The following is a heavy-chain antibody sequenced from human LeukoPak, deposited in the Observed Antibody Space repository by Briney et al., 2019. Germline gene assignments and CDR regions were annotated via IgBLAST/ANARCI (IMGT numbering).Heavy chain of an antibody. D-gene: IGHD1-26*01. CDR1: GGSISSSSYY. J-gene: IGHJ4*02. CDR3: ARHADSQWEPQNYFDY. Sequence: SETLSLTCTASGGSISSSSYYWGWIRQPPGKGLEWIGSIYYSGSTYYNPSLKSRVTISVDTSKNQFSLKLSSVTAADTAVYYCARHADSQWEPQNYFDYWGQGTLVTVSS. CDR2: IYYSGST. V-gene: IGHV4-39*01.